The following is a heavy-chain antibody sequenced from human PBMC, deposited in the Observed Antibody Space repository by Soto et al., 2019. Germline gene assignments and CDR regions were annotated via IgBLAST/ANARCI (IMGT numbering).Heavy chain of an antibody. CDR3: ARNTDHRLVRGWLDP. D-gene: IGHD3-10*01. Sequence: HPGGSLRLSCAASGLTFISSAMHWVRQAPGKGLEWVAMISHDGSHEYYGDSVKGRFSVSRDNSHNILHLQMNSLRIEDTAVYFCARNTDHRLVRGWLDPWGQGTLVTVSS. CDR1: GLTFISSA. CDR2: ISHDGSHE. J-gene: IGHJ5*02. V-gene: IGHV3-30-3*01.